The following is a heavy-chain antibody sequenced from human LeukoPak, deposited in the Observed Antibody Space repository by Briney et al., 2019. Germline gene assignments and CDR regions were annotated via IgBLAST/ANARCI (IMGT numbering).Heavy chain of an antibody. CDR2: INHSGST. V-gene: IGHV4-34*01. CDR3: ARGFPDYYYCYYMDV. Sequence: PSETLSLTCAVYGGSFSGYYWSWIRQPPGKGLEWIGEINHSGSTNYNPSLKSRVTISVDTSKNQFSLKLSSVTAADTAVYYCARGFPDYYYCYYMDVWGKGTTVTVSS. CDR1: GGSFSGYY. J-gene: IGHJ6*03.